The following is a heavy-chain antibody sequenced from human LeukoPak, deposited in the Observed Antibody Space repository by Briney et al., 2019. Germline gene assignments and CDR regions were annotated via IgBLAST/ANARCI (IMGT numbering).Heavy chain of an antibody. V-gene: IGHV3-23*01. CDR1: GFTVSSNY. Sequence: GGSLRLSCAASGFTVSSNYMSWVRQAPGKGLEWVSGISASGGSTYYADSVKGRFTISRDNSKNTLYLQMNSLRAEDTAVYYCAKDRVSGWSLYYYYYGMDVWGQGTTVTVSS. J-gene: IGHJ6*02. CDR3: AKDRVSGWSLYYYYYGMDV. D-gene: IGHD6-19*01. CDR2: ISASGGST.